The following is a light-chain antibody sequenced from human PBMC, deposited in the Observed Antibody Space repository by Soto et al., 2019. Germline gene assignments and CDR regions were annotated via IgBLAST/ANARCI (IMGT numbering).Light chain of an antibody. Sequence: EIVLTQSPATLSLSPGERATLSCRASPSLSKYLAWYQQKPGQAPRLLIYDASNRATGIPARFSGSWSGTDSTLTISSLEPEEFAVYYCQQRSNWRGTFGGGTKVEIK. V-gene: IGKV3-11*01. CDR1: PSLSKY. CDR2: DAS. CDR3: QQRSNWRGT. J-gene: IGKJ4*01.